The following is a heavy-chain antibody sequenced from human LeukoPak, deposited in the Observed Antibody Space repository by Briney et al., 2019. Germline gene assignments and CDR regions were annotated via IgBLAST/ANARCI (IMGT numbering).Heavy chain of an antibody. CDR3: ARANRPFHSSGWYKDY. Sequence: GGSLRLSCAASGFTFSSYAMHWVRQAPGKGLEWVALISYDGSNQNYPDSVKGRFPISRDNPKNTLYLHMNSLRAGGTAVYYCARANRPFHSSGWYKDYWGQGTLVTVSS. J-gene: IGHJ4*02. V-gene: IGHV3-30-3*01. CDR1: GFTFSSYA. CDR2: ISYDGSNQ. D-gene: IGHD6-19*01.